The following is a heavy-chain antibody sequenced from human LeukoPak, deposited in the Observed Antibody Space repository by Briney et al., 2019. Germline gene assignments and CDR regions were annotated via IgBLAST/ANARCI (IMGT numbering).Heavy chain of an antibody. CDR2: IYADGNT. D-gene: IGHD4-17*01. CDR1: GFIVNTNY. V-gene: IGHV3-53*01. CDR3: ARDSYGDASFDT. Sequence: GGSLRLSCAASGFIVNTNYMSWVRQAPGRGLEWVSFIYADGNTYYADSVKGRFTISRDISKNAVLLQMNSLRAEDTAVYYCARDSYGDASFDTWGQGTLVTVSS. J-gene: IGHJ4*02.